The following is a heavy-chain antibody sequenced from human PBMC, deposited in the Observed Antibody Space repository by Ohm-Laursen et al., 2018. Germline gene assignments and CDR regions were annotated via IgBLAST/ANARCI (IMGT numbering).Heavy chain of an antibody. Sequence: SDTLSLTCTVSGGSINSNYWSWIRQPPGKGLEWIGYIYYSGSTSYNPSLKSRVTMSVDTSKNQFSLKLSSVTAADTAVYYCATFGGVPGWGQGTLVTVSS. D-gene: IGHD3-16*01. CDR2: IYYSGST. J-gene: IGHJ4*02. CDR3: ATFGGVPG. V-gene: IGHV4-59*07. CDR1: GGSINSNY.